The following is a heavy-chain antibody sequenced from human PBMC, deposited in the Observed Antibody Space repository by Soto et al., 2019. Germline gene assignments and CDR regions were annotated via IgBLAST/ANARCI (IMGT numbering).Heavy chain of an antibody. D-gene: IGHD5-18*01. CDR2: IYYSGST. CDR3: ARVLVDTAMGIYYYYGMDV. J-gene: IGHJ6*02. Sequence: ASETLSLTCTVSGGSISSGGYYWSWIRQHPGKGLEWIGYIYYSGSTYYNPSLKSRVTISVDTSKNQFSLKLSSVTAADTAVYYCARVLVDTAMGIYYYYGMDVWGQGTTVTVSS. V-gene: IGHV4-31*03. CDR1: GGSISSGGYY.